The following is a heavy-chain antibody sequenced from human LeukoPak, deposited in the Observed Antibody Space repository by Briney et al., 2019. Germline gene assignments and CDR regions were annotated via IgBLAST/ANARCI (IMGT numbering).Heavy chain of an antibody. CDR3: ARDRGSSTSPGGYMDV. CDR2: IWYDGSNK. V-gene: IGHV3-30*19. D-gene: IGHD2-2*01. CDR1: GFTFSSYG. Sequence: GGSLRLSCAASGFTFSSYGMHWVRQAPGKGLEWVAVIWYDGSNKYYADSVKGRFTISRDNSKNTLYLQMNSLRAEDTAVYYCARDRGSSTSPGGYMDVWGKGTTVTVSS. J-gene: IGHJ6*03.